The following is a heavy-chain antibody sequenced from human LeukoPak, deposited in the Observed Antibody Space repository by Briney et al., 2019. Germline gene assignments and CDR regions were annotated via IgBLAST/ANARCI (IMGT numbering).Heavy chain of an antibody. V-gene: IGHV1-69*01. D-gene: IGHD5-12*01. Sequence: SVKVSCKASGRTFTSYAISWVRQAPGQGLEWMGGIIPIFGTANYAQKLQGRVTITADESTSTAYMELSSLRSEDTAVYYCARDSGYERSGFDYWGQGTLVTVSS. J-gene: IGHJ4*02. CDR3: ARDSGYERSGFDY. CDR1: GRTFTSYA. CDR2: IIPIFGTA.